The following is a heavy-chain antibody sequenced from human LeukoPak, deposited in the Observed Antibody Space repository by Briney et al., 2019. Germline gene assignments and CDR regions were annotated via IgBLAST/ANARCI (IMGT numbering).Heavy chain of an antibody. CDR1: GYTFTGYY. J-gene: IGHJ4*02. D-gene: IGHD3-22*01. Sequence: GASLNLSCKASGYTFTGYYMHWVRHAPGQGLEWMGWMNPNSYATNYAQKFKGSVTITRETSISTAYLEQSRLRPDDTAVYYCARELYYYDSSGYYVPGVCDYWGQGTLVTVSS. CDR3: ARELYYYDSSGYYVPGVCDY. V-gene: IGHV1-2*02. CDR2: MNPNSYAT.